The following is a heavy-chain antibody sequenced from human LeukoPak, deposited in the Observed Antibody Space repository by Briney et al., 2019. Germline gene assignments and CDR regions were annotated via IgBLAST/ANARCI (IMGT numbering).Heavy chain of an antibody. CDR3: ARDLSPSGVAYYFDY. CDR1: GFTFSSYS. V-gene: IGHV3-21*01. D-gene: IGHD3-10*01. Sequence: PGGSLRLSCAASGFTFSSYSMNWVRQAPGKGLEWVSSISSSSSYIYYADSVKGRFTISRDNAKNSLYLQMNSLRAEDTAVYYCARDLSPSGVAYYFDYWGQGTLVTVSS. CDR2: ISSSSSYI. J-gene: IGHJ4*02.